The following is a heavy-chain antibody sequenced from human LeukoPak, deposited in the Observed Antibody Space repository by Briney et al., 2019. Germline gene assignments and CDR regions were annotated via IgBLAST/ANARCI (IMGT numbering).Heavy chain of an antibody. CDR1: GFTFSSFA. CDR3: AKERYGSGTHYNDY. CDR2: ISGSGGDT. Sequence: GGSLRLSCAASGFTFSSFAMSWVRQAPGKGLEWVSAISGSGGDTSYADSVKGRFTISRDNSKNTLYLQMNSLRAEDTAVYYCAKERYGSGTHYNDYWGQGTLVTVSS. J-gene: IGHJ4*02. D-gene: IGHD3-10*01. V-gene: IGHV3-23*01.